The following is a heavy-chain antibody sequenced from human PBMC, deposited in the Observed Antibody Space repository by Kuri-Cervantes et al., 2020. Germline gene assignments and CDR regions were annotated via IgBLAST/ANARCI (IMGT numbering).Heavy chain of an antibody. J-gene: IGHJ5*02. CDR1: GYTFTSYG. V-gene: IGHV1-8*02. Sequence: ASVKVSCKASGYTFTSYGISWVRQAPGQGLEWMGWMNPNSGNTGYAQKFQGRVTMTRNTSISTAYMELSSLRSEDTAVYYCARGMVLLWFGELTGNWFDPWGQGTLVTVSS. CDR2: MNPNSGNT. CDR3: ARGMVLLWFGELTGNWFDP. D-gene: IGHD3-10*01.